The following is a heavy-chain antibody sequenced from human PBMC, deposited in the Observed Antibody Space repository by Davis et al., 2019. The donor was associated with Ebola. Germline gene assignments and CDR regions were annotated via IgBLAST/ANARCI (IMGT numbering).Heavy chain of an antibody. V-gene: IGHV5-10-1*01. Sequence: GGSLRLSCKGSGYRFTSYWISWVRQMPGKGLEWMGRIDPSDSYTNYSPSFQGHVTISADKSISTAYLQWSSLKASDTAMYYCASPSYYYYGMDVWGQGTTVTVSS. J-gene: IGHJ6*02. CDR1: GYRFTSYW. CDR2: IDPSDSYT. CDR3: ASPSYYYYGMDV.